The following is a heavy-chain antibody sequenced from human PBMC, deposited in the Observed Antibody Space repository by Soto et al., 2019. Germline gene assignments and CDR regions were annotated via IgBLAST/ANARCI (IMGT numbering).Heavy chain of an antibody. CDR2: IYSSGNT. V-gene: IGHV4-4*07. Sequence: PSETLSLTCSVSGGTISGYYWTWIRQPAGKGLEWIGRIYSSGNTKYNPSLQSRVTMSLDTSNNQFSLRLTSVTAADTAVYYCARKGASYYIDYWGQGTLVTVSS. CDR3: ARKGASYYIDY. D-gene: IGHD1-26*01. CDR1: GGTISGYY. J-gene: IGHJ4*02.